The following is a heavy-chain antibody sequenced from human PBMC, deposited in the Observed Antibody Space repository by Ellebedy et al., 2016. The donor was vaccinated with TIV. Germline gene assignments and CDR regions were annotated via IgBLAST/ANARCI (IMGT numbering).Heavy chain of an antibody. J-gene: IGHJ4*02. V-gene: IGHV3-53*05. D-gene: IGHD2-2*01. Sequence: GGSLRLSCAASGFIVSDNYMGWVRQAPGMGLEWVSVISGGGVTDYADSVKGRFTVSRDYSKNTLFLQMNSLRVEDTAVYYCARVPFCSSVSCYYFDSWGQGTLVTVSS. CDR1: GFIVSDNY. CDR3: ARVPFCSSVSCYYFDS. CDR2: ISGGGVT.